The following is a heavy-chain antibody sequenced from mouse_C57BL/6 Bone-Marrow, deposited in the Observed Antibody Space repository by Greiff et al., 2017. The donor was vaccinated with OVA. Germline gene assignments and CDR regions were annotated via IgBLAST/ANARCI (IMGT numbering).Heavy chain of an antibody. CDR1: GYTFTSYG. CDR3: ARETGIDY. CDR2: IYIGNGYT. V-gene: IGHV1-58*01. J-gene: IGHJ2*01. Sequence: VHVKQSGAELVRPGSSVKMSCKTSGYTFTSYGINWVKQRPGQGLEWIGYIYIGNGYTKYNEKFKGKATLTSDTSSSTAYMQLSSLTSEDSAIYFCARETGIDYWGQGTTLTVSS. D-gene: IGHD4-1*01.